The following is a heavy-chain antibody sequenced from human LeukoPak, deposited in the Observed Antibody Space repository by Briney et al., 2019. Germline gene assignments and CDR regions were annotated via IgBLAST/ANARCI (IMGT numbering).Heavy chain of an antibody. Sequence: GGSLRLSCAASGFTFSSYWMSWVRQAPGKGLEWVSAISGSGGSTYYADSVKGRFTISRDNSKNTLYLQMNSLRAEDTAVYYCAKDLVGSYPYNWFDPWGQGTLVTVSS. V-gene: IGHV3-23*01. J-gene: IGHJ5*02. CDR3: AKDLVGSYPYNWFDP. D-gene: IGHD2-8*02. CDR1: GFTFSSYW. CDR2: ISGSGGST.